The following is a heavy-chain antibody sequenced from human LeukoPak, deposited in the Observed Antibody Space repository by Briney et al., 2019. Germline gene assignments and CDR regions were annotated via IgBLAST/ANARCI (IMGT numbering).Heavy chain of an antibody. J-gene: IGHJ4*02. CDR3: AREGVTAKYYFDY. CDR2: IWYDGSNK. Sequence: PGRSLRLSCAASGFTFSSYGMHWVRQAPGKGLEWVAVIWYDGSNKYYADSVKGRFTISRDNSKNTLYLQMNSLRAEDTAVYYCAREGVTAKYYFDYWGQGTLVTVSS. V-gene: IGHV3-33*01. CDR1: GFTFSSYG. D-gene: IGHD6-25*01.